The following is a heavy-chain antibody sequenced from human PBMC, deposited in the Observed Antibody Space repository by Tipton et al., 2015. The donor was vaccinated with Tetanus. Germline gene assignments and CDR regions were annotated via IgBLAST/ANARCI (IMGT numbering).Heavy chain of an antibody. V-gene: IGHV4-59*08. J-gene: IGHJ4*02. CDR3: ARHSAVSQADCDS. CDR2: MYHTGSS. CDR1: GGSISRYY. Sequence: VKPSETLSLTCTVSGGSISRYYWSWIRQPPGKGLEWIGYMYHTGSSSYHPSLKSRLTISVDTSKNQFSLELASVTAADTAVYYCARHSAVSQADCDSWGQGTLVTVSS. D-gene: IGHD2-2*01.